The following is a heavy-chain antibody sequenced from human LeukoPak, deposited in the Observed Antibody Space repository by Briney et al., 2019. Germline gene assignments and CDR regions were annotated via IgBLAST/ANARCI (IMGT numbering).Heavy chain of an antibody. CDR2: ISGSGDST. D-gene: IGHD2-15*01. CDR3: AKNIPGRPFDY. CDR1: GFIFSSYA. V-gene: IGHV3-23*01. J-gene: IGHJ4*02. Sequence: PGGSLRLSCAASGFIFSSYAVSWVRQAPGKGLEWVSAISGSGDSTYYADSVKGRFTISRDNSKNTLYLQMNNLRVEDTAVYYCAKNIPGRPFDYWGRGTLVTVSS.